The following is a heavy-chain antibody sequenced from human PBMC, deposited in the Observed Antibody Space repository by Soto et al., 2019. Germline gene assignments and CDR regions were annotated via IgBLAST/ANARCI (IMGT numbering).Heavy chain of an antibody. J-gene: IGHJ5*02. Sequence: SGPTLVNPTQTLTLTCTFSGFSLSTSGVGVGWIRQPPGKALEWLALIYWNDDKRYSPSLKSRLTITKDTSKNQVVLTMTNMDPVDTAVYYCARSPEYGSSWYGWFDPWGQGTLVTVSS. D-gene: IGHD6-13*01. CDR3: ARSPEYGSSWYGWFDP. CDR2: IYWNDDK. V-gene: IGHV2-5*01. CDR1: GFSLSTSGVG.